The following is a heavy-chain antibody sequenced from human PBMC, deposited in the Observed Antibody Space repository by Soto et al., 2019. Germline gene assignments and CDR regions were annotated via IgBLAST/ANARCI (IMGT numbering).Heavy chain of an antibody. CDR3: ARDRGRHFDI. CDR2: ISNDGTTT. CDR1: GFTFSSYW. J-gene: IGHJ3*02. Sequence: ELQLVEAGGGLVQPGGSLRLSCAASGFTFSSYWMECVRQAPGERLVWVSQISNDGTTTEYADFVKGRFTVSRDNAKNTVHLQMNSLRAEHTAVYYCARDRGRHFDIWGQGTVVTVSS. V-gene: IGHV3-74*03.